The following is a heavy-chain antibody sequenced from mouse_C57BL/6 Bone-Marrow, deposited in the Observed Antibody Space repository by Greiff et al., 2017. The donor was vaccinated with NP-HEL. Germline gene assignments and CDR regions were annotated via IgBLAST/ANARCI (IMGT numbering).Heavy chain of an antibody. CDR3: ARRTLFYGSSGDY. Sequence: EVMLVESGGDLVKPGGSLKLSCAASGFTFSSYGMSWVRQTPDKRLEWVATISSGGSYTYYPDSVKVRFTISRDNAKNTLYLQMSSLKSEDTAMYYCARRTLFYGSSGDYWGQGTTLTVSS. CDR1: GFTFSSYG. CDR2: ISSGGSYT. J-gene: IGHJ2*01. V-gene: IGHV5-6*02. D-gene: IGHD1-1*01.